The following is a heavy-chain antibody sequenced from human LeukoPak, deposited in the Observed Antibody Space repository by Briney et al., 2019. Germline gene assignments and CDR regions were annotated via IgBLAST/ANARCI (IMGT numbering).Heavy chain of an antibody. J-gene: IGHJ4*02. CDR3: AGGTGFLFEN. D-gene: IGHD3/OR15-3a*01. Sequence: GGSLRLSCAASGFTFSDYYMTWIRQAPGKGLEWVSYISTSDSYTNYVDSVKGRFTISRDNAKKSLYLQMNSLRAEDTAVYYCAGGTGFLFENWGQGTLVAVSS. CDR2: ISTSDSYT. CDR1: GFTFSDYY. V-gene: IGHV3-11*05.